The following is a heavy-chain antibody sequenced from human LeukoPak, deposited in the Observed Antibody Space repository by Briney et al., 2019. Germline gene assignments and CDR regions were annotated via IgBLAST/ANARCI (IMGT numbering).Heavy chain of an antibody. V-gene: IGHV3-23*01. CDR3: AKDGMYSSSSSYYFDY. CDR1: GFTFSSYA. Sequence: GGSLRLSCAASGFTFSSYAMSWVRQAPGKGLEWVSTISGTGGSTYYADSVKGRFTISRDNSKNTLYLQMNSLRAEDTAVYYCAKDGMYSSSSSYYFDYWGQGTLVTVSS. J-gene: IGHJ4*02. D-gene: IGHD6-6*01. CDR2: ISGTGGST.